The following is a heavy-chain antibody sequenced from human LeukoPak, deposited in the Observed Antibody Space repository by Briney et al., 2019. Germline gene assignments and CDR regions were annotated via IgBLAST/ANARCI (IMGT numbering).Heavy chain of an antibody. V-gene: IGHV4-31*03. Sequence: SETLSLTCTVSGDSISRGAYYWSWIRQHPRKGLEWIGKIYSSGSTYYNPSLKSRVLISIDTSKNQCSLKVRSVTAADTAVYFCARDWGRYAIWGQGTVVIVSS. D-gene: IGHD3-9*01. J-gene: IGHJ3*02. CDR1: GDSISRGAYY. CDR2: IYSSGST. CDR3: ARDWGRYAI.